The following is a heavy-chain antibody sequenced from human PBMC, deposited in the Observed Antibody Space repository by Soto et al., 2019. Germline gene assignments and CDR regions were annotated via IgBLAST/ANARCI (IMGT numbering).Heavy chain of an antibody. Sequence: GESLKISYKGSGYSFTSYWIGWVRQMPGKGLEWMGIIYPGDSDTRYSPSFQGQVTISADKSISTAYLQWSSLKASDTAMYYCARQAVRYYGSGSYYSYYYYGMDVWGQGTTVTVSS. CDR3: ARQAVRYYGSGSYYSYYYYGMDV. CDR1: GYSFTSYW. V-gene: IGHV5-51*01. J-gene: IGHJ6*02. CDR2: IYPGDSDT. D-gene: IGHD3-10*01.